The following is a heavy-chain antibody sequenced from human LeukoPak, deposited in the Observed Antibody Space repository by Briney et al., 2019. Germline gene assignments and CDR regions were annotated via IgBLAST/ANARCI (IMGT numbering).Heavy chain of an antibody. CDR3: LCLGIAAAGDAFDI. V-gene: IGHV3-9*01. CDR1: GFTFDDYA. CDR2: ISWNSGSI. J-gene: IGHJ3*02. D-gene: IGHD6-13*01. Sequence: GRSLGLSCAASGFTFDDYAMHWVRQAPGKGLEWVSGISWNSGSIGYADSVKGRFTISRDNAKNSLYLQMNSLRAEDTALYYCLCLGIAAAGDAFDIWGQGTMVTVSS.